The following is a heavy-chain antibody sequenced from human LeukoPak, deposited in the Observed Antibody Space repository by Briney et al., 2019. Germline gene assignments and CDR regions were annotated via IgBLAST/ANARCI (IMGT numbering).Heavy chain of an antibody. V-gene: IGHV1-2*02. CDR1: GYTFIGYY. Sequence: GASVKVSCKASGYTFIGYYIHWVRQAPGQGLEWMGWINLNSGGTNYAQRFQGRVTMTRDTSISTAYMELSGLRSDDTAVYYCARDASPFDYWGQGTLVTVSS. CDR2: INLNSGGT. CDR3: ARDASPFDY. J-gene: IGHJ4*02.